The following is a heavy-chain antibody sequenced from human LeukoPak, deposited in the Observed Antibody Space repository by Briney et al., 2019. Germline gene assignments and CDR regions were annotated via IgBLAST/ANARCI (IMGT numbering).Heavy chain of an antibody. V-gene: IGHV3-23*01. CDR1: GDTLISNE. Sequence: GAPRLFYAGSGDTLISNEIRSGCQAPRERVEWGSAISVSGAGTYYADSVKGRFTISRDNSKNTLYLQMNSLRAEDTAVYYCAKTEANSGYFPQWNYYGLDVWGQGTTVTVSS. CDR2: ISVSGAGT. CDR3: AKTEANSGYFPQWNYYGLDV. J-gene: IGHJ6*02. D-gene: IGHD3-22*01.